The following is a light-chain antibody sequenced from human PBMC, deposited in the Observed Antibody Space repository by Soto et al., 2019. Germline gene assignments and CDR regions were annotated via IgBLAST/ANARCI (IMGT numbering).Light chain of an antibody. J-gene: IGLJ1*01. CDR1: NSDIGSYNY. CDR2: AVR. V-gene: IGLV2-14*01. Sequence: QSVLTQHASVSGSPGQSITISCTGTNSDIGSYNYVSWYQQHPGKAPKLIIYAVRDRPSGVSSRFSGSKSGNTASLTISGLQAEDEADYYCTSYTHSGTLFGTGTKLTVL. CDR3: TSYTHSGTL.